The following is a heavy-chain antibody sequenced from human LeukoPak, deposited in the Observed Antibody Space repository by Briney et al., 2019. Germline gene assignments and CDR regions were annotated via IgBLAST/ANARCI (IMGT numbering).Heavy chain of an antibody. D-gene: IGHD2-15*01. Sequence: PSETLSLTCAVSGGSISSSNWWSWVRQPPGKGLEWIGEIYHSGSTNYNPSLKSRVTISVDTSKNQFSLKLSSVTAADTAVYYCARDPASTATEEGFDYWGQGTLVTVSS. CDR2: IYHSGST. V-gene: IGHV4-4*02. CDR1: GGSISSSNW. CDR3: ARDPASTATEEGFDY. J-gene: IGHJ4*02.